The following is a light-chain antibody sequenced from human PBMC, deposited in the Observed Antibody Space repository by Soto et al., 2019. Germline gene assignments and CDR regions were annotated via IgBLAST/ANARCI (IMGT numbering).Light chain of an antibody. CDR1: SSDVGGYNY. J-gene: IGLJ1*01. CDR2: EVS. Sequence: QSVLTQPPSASGSPGQSVTISCTGTSSDVGGYNYVSWYQQHPGKAPKLMIYEVSKRPSGVPDRFSGSKSGNTASLTVSGLQAEDEADNYCSSYAGSNNFPCVFGTGTKVTVL. V-gene: IGLV2-8*01. CDR3: SSYAGSNNFPCV.